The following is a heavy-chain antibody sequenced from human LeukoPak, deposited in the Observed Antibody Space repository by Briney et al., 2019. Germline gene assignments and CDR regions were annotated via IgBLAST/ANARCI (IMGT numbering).Heavy chain of an antibody. CDR2: ISNSGPTT. CDR3: ARGGSQGVTDYFDD. D-gene: IGHD3-10*01. J-gene: IGHJ4*02. Sequence: GGSLRLSCAASGFTFSDFYINWIRQAPGKGLEWISYISNSGPTTHSAYADSVKGRFTISRDNAQRSVYLQMNSLRAEDTAVYYCARGGSQGVTDYFDDWGQGTLVTVSS. CDR1: GFTFSDFY. V-gene: IGHV3-11*01.